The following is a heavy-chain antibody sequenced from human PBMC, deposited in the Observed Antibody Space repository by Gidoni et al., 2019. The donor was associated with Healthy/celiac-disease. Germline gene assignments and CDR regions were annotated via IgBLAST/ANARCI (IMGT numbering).Heavy chain of an antibody. D-gene: IGHD6-6*01. J-gene: IGHJ6*02. Sequence: PGKGLEWVAVVSDEGSNKYYADSVKGQFTISRDNSKNTLYLQMNSLRAEDTTVYYCAGDEYTGPYYYCGMDVWGQGTTVTVSS. CDR2: VSDEGSNK. CDR3: AGDEYTGPYYYCGMDV. V-gene: IGHV3-30*04.